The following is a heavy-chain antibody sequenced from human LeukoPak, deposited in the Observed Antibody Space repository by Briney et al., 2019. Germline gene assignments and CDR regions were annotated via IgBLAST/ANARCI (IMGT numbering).Heavy chain of an antibody. D-gene: IGHD6-19*01. Sequence: SETLSLTCTVSGDSISSYYWSWIRQPPGKGLEWIGYIYYSGSTSYNPSLKSRVTISVDTSKNQFSLKLSSVTAADTAVYYCARDLDSSGWHNWFDPWGQGTLVTVSS. CDR3: ARDLDSSGWHNWFDP. V-gene: IGHV4-59*01. J-gene: IGHJ5*02. CDR1: GDSISSYY. CDR2: IYYSGST.